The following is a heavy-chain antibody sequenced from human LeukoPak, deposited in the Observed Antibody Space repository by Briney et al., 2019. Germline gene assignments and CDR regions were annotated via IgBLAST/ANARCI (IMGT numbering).Heavy chain of an antibody. D-gene: IGHD3-10*01. CDR2: ISSSGDNN. Sequence: GGSLRLSCAASGFTFSSYAMSWVREAPGKGLGWVSAISSSGDNNYYEDSGKGRFTISRDNSKNVLYLQMNSLRVEDTALYYCAKDPRARSGYWGQGALVTVSS. V-gene: IGHV3-23*01. J-gene: IGHJ4*02. CDR1: GFTFSSYA. CDR3: AKDPRARSGY.